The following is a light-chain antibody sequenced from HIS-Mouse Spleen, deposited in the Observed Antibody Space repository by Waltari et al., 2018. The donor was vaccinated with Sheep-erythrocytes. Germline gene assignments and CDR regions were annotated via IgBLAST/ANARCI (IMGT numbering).Light chain of an antibody. Sequence: DIQMNQSPVTLSASVGNTVTITCRASQSISSWLAWYQQKPGKAPKLLIYKASSLESGVPSRFSGSGSGTEFTLTISSLQPDDFATYYCQQYNSYPLTFGGGTKVEIK. CDR2: KAS. CDR3: QQYNSYPLT. V-gene: IGKV1-5*03. J-gene: IGKJ4*01. CDR1: QSISSW.